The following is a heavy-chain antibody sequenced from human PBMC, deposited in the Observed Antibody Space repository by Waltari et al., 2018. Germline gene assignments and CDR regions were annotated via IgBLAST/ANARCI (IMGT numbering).Heavy chain of an antibody. CDR3: ARREDTSGGICFDP. CDR2: IYYSGST. Sequence: QVQLQESGPGLVKPSETLSLTCSVSGDSISYYYWSWIRQPPGKGLEWIGYIYYSGSTNYNPSLKSRVTISVDTSKNQFSLKLNSVTAADTAVYYCARREDTSGGICFDPWGQGTLVTVSS. CDR1: GDSISYYY. D-gene: IGHD2-15*01. J-gene: IGHJ5*02. V-gene: IGHV4-59*01.